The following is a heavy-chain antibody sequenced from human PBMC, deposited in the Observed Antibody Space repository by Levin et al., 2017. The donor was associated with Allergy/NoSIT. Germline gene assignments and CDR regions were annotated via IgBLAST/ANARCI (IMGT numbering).Heavy chain of an antibody. Sequence: SVKVSCKASGGTFSSYAISWVRQAPGQGLEWMGGIIPIFGTANYAQKFQGRVTITADESTSTAYMELSSLRSEDTAVYYCARGYQVGGYDARDYYYYYMDVWGKGTTVTVSS. CDR2: IIPIFGTA. CDR1: GGTFSSYA. J-gene: IGHJ6*03. D-gene: IGHD5-12*01. CDR3: ARGYQVGGYDARDYYYYYMDV. V-gene: IGHV1-69*13.